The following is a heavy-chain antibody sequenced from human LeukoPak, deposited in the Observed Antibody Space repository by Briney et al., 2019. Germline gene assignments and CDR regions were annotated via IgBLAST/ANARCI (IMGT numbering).Heavy chain of an antibody. V-gene: IGHV3-23*01. J-gene: IGHJ4*02. Sequence: GGSLRLSCAASGFPFSNYWMSWVRQAPVKELEWVSAISGSGGSTYYADSVKGRFTISRDNSKNTLYLQMNSLRAEDTAVYYCARVTAARPGDYWGQGTLVTVSS. CDR2: ISGSGGST. CDR3: ARVTAARPGDY. CDR1: GFPFSNYW. D-gene: IGHD6-6*01.